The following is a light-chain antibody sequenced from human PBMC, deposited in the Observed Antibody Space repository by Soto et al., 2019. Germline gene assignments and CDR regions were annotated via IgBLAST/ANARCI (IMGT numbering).Light chain of an antibody. J-gene: IGKJ1*01. CDR1: QSIGIH. V-gene: IGKV3-15*01. CDR3: QQYNDWLRT. CDR2: EGS. Sequence: EIVMTQSPATLSVSPGERATLSCRASQSIGIHLAWYQQKPGQAPSLLIYEGSTRATGVPARFSGSGSGTDFTLTISSLQSADFAVYSCQQYNDWLRTFGQGTKVEIK.